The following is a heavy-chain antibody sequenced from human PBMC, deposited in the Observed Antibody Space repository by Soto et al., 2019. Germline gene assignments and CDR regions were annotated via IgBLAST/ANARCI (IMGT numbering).Heavy chain of an antibody. CDR3: ARVERGTATTVVDAFDI. CDR1: GGFVSSGNYY. D-gene: IGHD1-1*01. Sequence: QVQLQQWGAGLLKPSETLSLTCAVYGGFVSSGNYYWSWIRQPPGTGLEWIGEMSYSGGAHFNPSLKSRVTISVETSKNQFSLKMSSVTAADTALYYCARVERGTATTVVDAFDIWGPGTMVTVSS. J-gene: IGHJ3*02. V-gene: IGHV4-34*01. CDR2: MSYSGGA.